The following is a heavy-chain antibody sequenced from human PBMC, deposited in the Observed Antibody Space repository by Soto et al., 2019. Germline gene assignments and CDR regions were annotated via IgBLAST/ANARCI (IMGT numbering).Heavy chain of an antibody. CDR2: MYYTGVT. CDR3: ARGGEPLGYYGLDV. CDR1: GGSVRSGNHF. V-gene: IGHV4-61*01. J-gene: IGHJ6*02. Sequence: EPLSLTCYVPGGSVRSGNHFWNWIRQPPGRGLAWLGYMYYTGVTNYNPSLKSRVSMSVDTSKDQFSMNLTSLTAADTAVYYCARGGEPLGYYGLDVWGQGTTVTVSS.